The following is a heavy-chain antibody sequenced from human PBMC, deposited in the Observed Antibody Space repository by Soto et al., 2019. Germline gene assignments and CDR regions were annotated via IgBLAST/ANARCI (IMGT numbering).Heavy chain of an antibody. J-gene: IGHJ6*02. Sequence: EVQLVESGGGLVQPGGSLRLSCAASGFSFSTYSMNWVRQAPGKGLVWVSYISSRRYTIYYIDSVKGRFTISRDNDKSSIYLQTNSLRAEDTAVYYGARVGSSSDNGMDVWGQGTTVTVSS. CDR1: GFSFSTYS. CDR3: ARVGSSSDNGMDV. V-gene: IGHV3-48*01. CDR2: ISSRRYTI. D-gene: IGHD6-6*01.